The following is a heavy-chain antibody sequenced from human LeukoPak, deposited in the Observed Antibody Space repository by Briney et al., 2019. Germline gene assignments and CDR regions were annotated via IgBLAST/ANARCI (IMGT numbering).Heavy chain of an antibody. CDR1: GFTFSSYG. D-gene: IGHD2-15*01. CDR2: IRYDGSNK. CDR3: APKVVGSTPFDY. V-gene: IGHV3-30*02. Sequence: GGSLRLSCAASGFTFSSYGMHWVRQAPGKGLEWVAFIRYDGSNKYYADSVKGRFTISRDNSKNTLYLQMNSLRAADTAVYYCAPKVVGSTPFDYWGQGTLVTVSS. J-gene: IGHJ4*02.